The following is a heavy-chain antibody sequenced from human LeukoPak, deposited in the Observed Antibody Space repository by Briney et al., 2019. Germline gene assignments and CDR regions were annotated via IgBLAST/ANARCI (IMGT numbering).Heavy chain of an antibody. V-gene: IGHV3-23*01. J-gene: IGHJ5*01. Sequence: GGSLTLSCAASGFTFYMYAVSWVRQAPGKGLEWVASMCGTGGCTFYLDSVKGRFTISRDNSKNILYLQMNSLRAEDTAIYYCAKDRPNFYENSGHYYRRDGDSWGQGTLVTVSS. CDR3: AKDRPNFYENSGHYYRRDGDS. CDR1: GFTFYMYA. D-gene: IGHD3-22*01. CDR2: MCGTGGCT.